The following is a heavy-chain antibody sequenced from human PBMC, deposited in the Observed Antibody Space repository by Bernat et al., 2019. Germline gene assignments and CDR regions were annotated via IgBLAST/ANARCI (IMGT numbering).Heavy chain of an antibody. D-gene: IGHD2-2*01. V-gene: IGHV3-48*01. CDR3: ARDPGDCSSTSCYFWFDP. CDR2: ISSSSSNI. Sequence: EVQLVESGGGVVQPGGSLRLSCAASGFTFSSYSMNWVRQAPGKGLEWVSYISSSSSNIYYADSVKGRFTISRDNAKNSLYLQMNSLRAEDTAVYYCARDPGDCSSTSCYFWFDPWGQGTLVTVSS. J-gene: IGHJ5*02. CDR1: GFTFSSYS.